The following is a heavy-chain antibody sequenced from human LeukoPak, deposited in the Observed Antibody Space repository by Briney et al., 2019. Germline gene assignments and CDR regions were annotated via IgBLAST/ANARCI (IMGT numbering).Heavy chain of an antibody. CDR2: IYHSGTT. CDR1: GYSITSSSW. D-gene: IGHD6-19*01. J-gene: IGHJ4*02. Sequence: SEALSLTCAVSGYSITSSSWWGWIRQPPGKGLEWIGYIYHSGTTYYNPSLQSRVTMSVDTSKNQFSLKLSSVTAVDTAVYYCARDRAVAGILDYWGQGTLVTVSS. CDR3: ARDRAVAGILDY. V-gene: IGHV4-28*03.